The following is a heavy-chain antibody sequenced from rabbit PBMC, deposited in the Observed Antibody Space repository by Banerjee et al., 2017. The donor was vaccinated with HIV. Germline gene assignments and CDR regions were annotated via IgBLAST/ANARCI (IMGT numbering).Heavy chain of an antibody. CDR1: GFSFSSGW. J-gene: IGHJ4*01. V-gene: IGHV1S40*01. CDR3: ARGGGAGTGYDF. D-gene: IGHD6-1*01. Sequence: QSLEESGGDLVKPGASLTLTCTASGFSFSSGWICWVRQAPGKGLEWIACIYTNSGSTWYASWAKGRFTISKTSSTTVTLQMTSLTAADTATYFCARGGGAGTGYDFWGPAPWSPS. CDR2: IYTNSGST.